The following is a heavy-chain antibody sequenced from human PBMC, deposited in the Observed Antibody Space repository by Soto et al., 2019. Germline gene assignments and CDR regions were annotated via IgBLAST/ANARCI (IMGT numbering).Heavy chain of an antibody. V-gene: IGHV3-30-3*01. D-gene: IGHD2-2*01. J-gene: IGHJ6*02. Sequence: QVQLVESGGGVVQPGRSLRLSCAASGFTFSSYAMHWVRQAPGKGLEWVAVISYDGSNKYYADSVKGRFTISRDNSKNTLYLKMNRLRAEDPVVYYCARETMSQLPYYSYTYGMDVWGQGTTVTVSS. CDR3: ARETMSQLPYYSYTYGMDV. CDR1: GFTFSSYA. CDR2: ISYDGSNK.